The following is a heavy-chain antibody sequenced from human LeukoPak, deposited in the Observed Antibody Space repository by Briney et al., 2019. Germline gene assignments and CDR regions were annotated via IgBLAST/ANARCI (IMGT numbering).Heavy chain of an antibody. CDR1: GFTVSSNY. D-gene: IGHD1-7*01. V-gene: IGHV3-66*02. J-gene: IGHJ6*03. Sequence: GGSLRLSCAASGFTVSSNYMSWVRQAPGKGLEWVSVIHSGGSTYYADSVKGRFTISRDNSKNTLYLQMNSLRAEDTAVYYCARESVTGTTHFYYYYMDVWGKGTTVTVSS. CDR2: IHSGGST. CDR3: ARESVTGTTHFYYYYMDV.